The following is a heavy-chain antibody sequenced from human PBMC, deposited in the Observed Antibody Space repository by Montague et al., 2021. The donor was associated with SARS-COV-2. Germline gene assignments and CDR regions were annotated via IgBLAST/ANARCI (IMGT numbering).Heavy chain of an antibody. V-gene: IGHV3-48*02. Sequence: SLRLSCAASGFNFRIYSMNWVRQAPGKGLEWLSYIDRDGGNIHHADSARGRFVISRDNAKGSLYLQMNSLRDDDTAVYHRVRDSDWGFDVWGQGALVIVSS. D-gene: IGHD3-16*01. CDR3: VRDSDWGFDV. J-gene: IGHJ4*02. CDR2: IDRDGGNI. CDR1: GFNFRIYS.